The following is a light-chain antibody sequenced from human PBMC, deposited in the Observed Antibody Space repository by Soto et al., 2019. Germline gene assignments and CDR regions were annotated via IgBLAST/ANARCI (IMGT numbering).Light chain of an antibody. CDR3: EHYNGYSWT. J-gene: IGKJ1*01. CDR1: QSTSIW. CDR2: GTS. V-gene: IGKV1-5*03. Sequence: DIHMTQSPSTLSASVGDRVTITCRARQSTSIWLAWYQQKPGRAPNLLIYGTSSWDSGIPSTFSGSGSRTVFTLTIRSLQPDYFATCYCEHYNGYSWTCGQGTKVVIE.